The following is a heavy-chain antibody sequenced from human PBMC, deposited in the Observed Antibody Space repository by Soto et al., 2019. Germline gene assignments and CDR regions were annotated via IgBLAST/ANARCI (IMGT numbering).Heavy chain of an antibody. CDR2: IYYSGST. D-gene: IGHD4-4*01. CDR3: ARDPATTERYYGMDV. J-gene: IGHJ6*02. CDR1: GGSISSGGYY. Sequence: SETLSLTCTVSGGSISSGGYYWSWIRQHPGKGLEWIGYIYYSGSTYYNPSLKSRVTISVDTSKNQFSLKLSSVTAADTAVYYCARDPATTERYYGMDVWGQGTTVTVSS. V-gene: IGHV4-31*03.